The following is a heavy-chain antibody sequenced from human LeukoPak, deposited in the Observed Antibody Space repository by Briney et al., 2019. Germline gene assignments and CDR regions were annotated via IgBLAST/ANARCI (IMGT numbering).Heavy chain of an antibody. V-gene: IGHV4-59*01. CDR1: GGSISSYY. J-gene: IGHJ3*02. CDR2: IYYSGST. CDR3: ARDRGDAFDI. Sequence: SETLSLTCTVSGGSISSYYWSWIRQPPGKGLEWIGYIYYSGSTNYNPSLKSRVTVSVDTSKNQFSLKLSSVTAADTAVYYCARDRGDAFDIWGQGTMVTVSS.